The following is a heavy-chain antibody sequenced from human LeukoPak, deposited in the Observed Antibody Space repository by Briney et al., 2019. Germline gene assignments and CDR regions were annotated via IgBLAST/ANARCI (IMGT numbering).Heavy chain of an antibody. CDR1: AFIFGDYS. D-gene: IGHD2-21*01. CDR3: NRCHICGVRYSYV. J-gene: IGHJ1*01. Sequence: GSLRLSCTASAFIFGDYSRKWIRQAPGMGLEWVGFIRSKDGTTEYAASVRGRFSISRDDSKRIAHLQMNSLRTEDTAVYYCNRCHICGVRYSYVWSQGTLVTVSS. V-gene: IGHV3-49*03. CDR2: IRSKDGTT.